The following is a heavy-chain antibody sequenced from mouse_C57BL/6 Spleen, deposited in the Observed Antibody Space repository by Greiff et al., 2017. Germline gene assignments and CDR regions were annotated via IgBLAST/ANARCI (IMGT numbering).Heavy chain of an antibody. Sequence: QVQLQQPGAELVKPGASVKMSCKASGYTFTSYWITWVKQRPGQGLEWIGDIYPGSGSTNYNEKFKSKATLTVDTSSSTAYMQLSSLTSEDSAVYYCASPAGNSSGYVEAMDYWGQGTSVTVAS. D-gene: IGHD3-2*02. CDR2: IYPGSGST. CDR3: ASPAGNSSGYVEAMDY. J-gene: IGHJ4*01. V-gene: IGHV1-55*01. CDR1: GYTFTSYW.